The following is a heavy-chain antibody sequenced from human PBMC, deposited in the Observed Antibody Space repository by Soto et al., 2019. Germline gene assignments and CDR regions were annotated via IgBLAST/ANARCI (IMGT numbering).Heavy chain of an antibody. CDR3: ARNKWNTGDFDY. CDR2: MTPISGET. Sequence: QVQLVQSGAEVKKPGASVKVSCKASGYSCTSYDINWVRQASGQGLEWLGWMTPISGETGYAQKFQGRVSMTRDTSTSTAYVELSSLTYEDSAIYYCARNKWNTGDFDYWGHGTLVTVSS. D-gene: IGHD1-20*01. CDR1: GYSCTSYD. J-gene: IGHJ4*01. V-gene: IGHV1-8*01.